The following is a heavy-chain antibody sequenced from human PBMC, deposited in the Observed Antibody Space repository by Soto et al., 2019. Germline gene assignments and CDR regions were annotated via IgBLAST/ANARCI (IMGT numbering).Heavy chain of an antibody. V-gene: IGHV4-34*01. D-gene: IGHD2-2*01. CDR1: GGSFSGYY. CDR2: INHSGST. Sequence: SETLSLTCAVYGGSFSGYYWSWIRQPPGKGLEWIGEINHSGSTNYNPSLKSRVTISVDTSKNQFSLKLSSVTAADTAVYYCARGPVGIVVVPAAKRRPAYYYMDVWGKGTTVXVSS. CDR3: ARGPVGIVVVPAAKRRPAYYYMDV. J-gene: IGHJ6*03.